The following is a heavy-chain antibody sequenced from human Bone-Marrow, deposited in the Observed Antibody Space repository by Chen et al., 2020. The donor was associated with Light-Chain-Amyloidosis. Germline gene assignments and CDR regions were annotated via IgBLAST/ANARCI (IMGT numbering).Heavy chain of an antibody. CDR1: GYTFPNYW. V-gene: IGHV5-51*01. CDR2: SYPDDSDA. J-gene: IGHJ4*02. Sequence: EVQLEQSGPEVKKTGESLKISCKGSGYTFPNYWIGWVRQMPGKGLEWMGVSYPDDSDARYSPSFEGQVTISADKSITAAYLQWRSLKASDTAMYYCARRRDCYNFDYWGQGTLVTVSS. CDR3: ARRRDCYNFDY. D-gene: IGHD2-21*01.